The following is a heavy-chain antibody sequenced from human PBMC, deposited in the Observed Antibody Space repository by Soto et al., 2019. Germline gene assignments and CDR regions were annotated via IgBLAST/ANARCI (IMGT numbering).Heavy chain of an antibody. CDR1: GGSFSGYY. D-gene: IGHD6-19*01. CDR3: ARGLSSSGWAYYYYYYGMDV. J-gene: IGHJ6*02. CDR2: INHSGST. V-gene: IGHV4-34*01. Sequence: SETLSLTCAVYGGSFSGYYWSWIRQPPGKGLEWIGEINHSGSTNYNPSLKSRVTISVDTSKNQFSLKLSSVTAADTAVYYCARGLSSSGWAYYYYYYGMDVWGQGTTVTV.